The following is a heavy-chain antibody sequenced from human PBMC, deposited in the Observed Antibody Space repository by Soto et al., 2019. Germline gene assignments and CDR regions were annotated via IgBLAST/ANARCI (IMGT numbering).Heavy chain of an antibody. D-gene: IGHD3-3*01. CDR3: AKSFGVVTNYYFDY. J-gene: IGHJ4*02. CDR2: ISYDGSNK. Sequence: GGSLRLSCAASGFTFSSYGMHWVRQAPGKGLEWVAVISYDGSNKYYADSVKGRFTISRDNSKNTLYLQMNSLRAEDTAVYYCAKSFGVVTNYYFDYWGQGTLVTVSS. CDR1: GFTFSSYG. V-gene: IGHV3-30*18.